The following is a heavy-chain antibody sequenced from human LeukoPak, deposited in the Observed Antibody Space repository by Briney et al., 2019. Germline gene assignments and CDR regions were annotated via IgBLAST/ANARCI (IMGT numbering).Heavy chain of an antibody. J-gene: IGHJ4*02. CDR3: ARGTRWLRIIDY. V-gene: IGHV4-39*01. Sequence: SETLSLTCTVSGGSISSSSYYWGWIRQPPGKGLEWIGSIYYSGSTYYNPSLKSRVTISVDTSKNQFSLKLSSVTAADTAVYYCARGTRWLRIIDYWGQGTLVTVSS. CDR1: GGSISSSSYY. D-gene: IGHD5-12*01. CDR2: IYYSGST.